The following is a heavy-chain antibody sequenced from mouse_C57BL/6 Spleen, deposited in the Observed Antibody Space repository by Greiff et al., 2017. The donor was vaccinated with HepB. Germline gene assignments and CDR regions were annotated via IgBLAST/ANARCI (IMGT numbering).Heavy chain of an antibody. V-gene: IGHV1-22*01. CDR1: GYTFTDYN. J-gene: IGHJ4*01. Sequence: EVQRVESGPELVKPGASVKMSCKASGYTFTDYNMHWVKQSHGKSLEWIGYINPNNGGTSYNQKFKGKATLTVNKSSSTAYMELRSLTSEDSAVYYCARESTFYATDYWGQGTSVTVSS. CDR2: INPNNGGT. D-gene: IGHD5-1*01. CDR3: ARESTFYATDY.